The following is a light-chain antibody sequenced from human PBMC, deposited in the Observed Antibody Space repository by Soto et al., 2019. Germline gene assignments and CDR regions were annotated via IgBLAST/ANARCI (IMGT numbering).Light chain of an antibody. Sequence: EIVLTQSPTTLSLSPGERATLSCRASQSVSSYLVWYQQKVGQAPRLLIYDASNRATGIPDRFSGSGSGTDFTLTISSLEPEDFAVYYCQQRSNWPPITFGQGTRLEI. CDR1: QSVSSY. CDR2: DAS. V-gene: IGKV3-11*01. J-gene: IGKJ5*01. CDR3: QQRSNWPPIT.